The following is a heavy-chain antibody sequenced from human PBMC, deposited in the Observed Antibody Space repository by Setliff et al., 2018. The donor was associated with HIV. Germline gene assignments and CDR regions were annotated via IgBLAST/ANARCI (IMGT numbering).Heavy chain of an antibody. CDR1: GYMFSSYG. V-gene: IGHV1-18*01. CDR2: VSNKGDT. D-gene: IGHD6-19*01. CDR3: ARDPRYSSVWFRNGGVDY. J-gene: IGHJ4*02. Sequence: ASVKVSCKTSGYMFSSYGISWVRQAPGQGLEWMGWVSNKGDTNYVQKLQDRLTITTDTSTPTAYLELRDLRSEDTAVYYCARDPRYSSVWFRNGGVDYWGQGTLVTVS.